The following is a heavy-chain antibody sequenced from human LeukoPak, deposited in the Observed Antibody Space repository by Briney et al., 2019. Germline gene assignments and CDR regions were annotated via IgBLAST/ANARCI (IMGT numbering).Heavy chain of an antibody. Sequence: GASVTVSCTASGGTFSSSAISWVRQAPGQGLEWMGGIIPIFGTANYAQTLQGRVTITTDESTSTAYMELSSLRSDDTAVYYCATRPPYCSSTSCYQYDYWGQGTLVTVSS. V-gene: IGHV1-69*05. CDR1: GGTFSSSA. CDR2: IIPIFGTA. D-gene: IGHD2-2*01. J-gene: IGHJ4*02. CDR3: ATRPPYCSSTSCYQYDY.